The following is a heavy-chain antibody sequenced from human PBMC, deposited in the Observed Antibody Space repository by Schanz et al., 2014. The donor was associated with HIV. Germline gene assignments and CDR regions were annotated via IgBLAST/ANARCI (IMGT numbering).Heavy chain of an antibody. Sequence: EVRLVESGGGLVQSGGSLRLSCAASGFSFSNFWVTWVRQAPGKRLAWVANIKQEKRQKYYADSVKGRFTISRDNAKNSLYLQMNSLRAEDTAVYYCVLPSPKIVGGLGEHYFDHWGQGTLVTVSS. J-gene: IGHJ4*02. CDR2: IKQEKRQK. V-gene: IGHV3-7*01. CDR1: GFSFSNFW. CDR3: VLPSPKIVGGLGEHYFDH. D-gene: IGHD1-26*01.